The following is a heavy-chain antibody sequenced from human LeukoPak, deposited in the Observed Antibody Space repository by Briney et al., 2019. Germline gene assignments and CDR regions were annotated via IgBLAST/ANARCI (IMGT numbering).Heavy chain of an antibody. V-gene: IGHV4-34*01. CDR3: ARLVPYYYDSSGYVYWFDP. CDR2: INHSGST. CDR1: GGSFSGYY. J-gene: IGHJ5*02. Sequence: SETLSLTCAVYGGSFSGYYWSWIRQPPGKGLEWIGEINHSGSTNYNPSLKSRVTISVDTSKNQFSLKLSSVTAADTAVYYCARLVPYYYDSSGYVYWFDPWGQGTLVTVSS. D-gene: IGHD3-22*01.